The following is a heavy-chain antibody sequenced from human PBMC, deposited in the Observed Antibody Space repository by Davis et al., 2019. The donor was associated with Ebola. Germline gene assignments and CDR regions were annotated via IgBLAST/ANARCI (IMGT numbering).Heavy chain of an antibody. J-gene: IGHJ4*02. Sequence: GESLKISCAASGFSFSNYGMNCVRQAPGKGLEWVSYSSTTISTTYYADSVKGRFTMSRDNGKNSVYLQMSSLRDEDTAVYYCARGGCGNGVCTRDFDYWGQGTLVTVSS. CDR2: SSTTISTT. CDR3: ARGGCGNGVCTRDFDY. CDR1: GFSFSNYG. D-gene: IGHD2-8*01. V-gene: IGHV3-48*02.